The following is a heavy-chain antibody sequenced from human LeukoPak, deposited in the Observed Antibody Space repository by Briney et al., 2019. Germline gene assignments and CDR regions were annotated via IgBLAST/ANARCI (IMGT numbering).Heavy chain of an antibody. CDR2: ISYIGST. J-gene: IGHJ3*02. CDR1: ADSFSSHY. Sequence: SETLSLTCAVSADSFSSHYWTWIRQPLGKGPEWIGYISYIGSTNYNPSLKSRVTISIDTSKNQFSLKLSSVTAADTAVYYCARDLVTVTKGFDIWGQGTMVSVSS. D-gene: IGHD4-17*01. CDR3: ARDLVTVTKGFDI. V-gene: IGHV4-59*11.